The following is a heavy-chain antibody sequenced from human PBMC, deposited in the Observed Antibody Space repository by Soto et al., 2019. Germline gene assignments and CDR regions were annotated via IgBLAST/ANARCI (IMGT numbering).Heavy chain of an antibody. D-gene: IGHD2-2*01. V-gene: IGHV3-30*18. Sequence: QVQLVESGGGVVQPGRSLRLSCAASGLTFSSYGMHWVRQAPGKGLEWVAVISNDGNTKYYADSVKGRFTISRDNSKNTLYLQMNSLRADDTAVYYCAKEPTVAAVNFDYWGQGTLVTVSS. CDR3: AKEPTVAAVNFDY. J-gene: IGHJ4*02. CDR2: ISNDGNTK. CDR1: GLTFSSYG.